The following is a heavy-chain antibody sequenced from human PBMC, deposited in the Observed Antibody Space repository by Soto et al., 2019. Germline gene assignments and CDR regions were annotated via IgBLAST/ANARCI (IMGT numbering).Heavy chain of an antibody. J-gene: IGHJ3*02. CDR2: IRGTT. CDR1: GFTFTSYS. D-gene: IGHD3-16*01. Sequence: GGSLRLSCAASGFTFTSYSMNWVRQAPGKGLEWVSYIRGTTHYADSVKGRFTISRDNARSSLYLQMNSLRADDTAVYYCAGDASLDFDIWGQGTMVTVSS. V-gene: IGHV3-48*01. CDR3: AGDASLDFDI.